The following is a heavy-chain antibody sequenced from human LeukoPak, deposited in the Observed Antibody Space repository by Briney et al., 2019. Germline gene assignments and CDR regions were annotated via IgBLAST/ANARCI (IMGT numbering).Heavy chain of an antibody. V-gene: IGHV4-61*05. CDR1: GGSISSSSYY. CDR3: ARHAVDAFDI. CDR2: IYYSGST. J-gene: IGHJ3*02. Sequence: SETLSLTCTVSGGSISSSSYYWGWIRQPPGKGLEWIGYIYYSGSTNYNPSLKSRVTISVDTSENQFSLKLSSVTAADTAVYYCARHAVDAFDIWGQGTMVTVSS. D-gene: IGHD2-2*01.